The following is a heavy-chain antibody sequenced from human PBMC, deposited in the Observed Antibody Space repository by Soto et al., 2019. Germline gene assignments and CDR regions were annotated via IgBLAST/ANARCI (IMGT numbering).Heavy chain of an antibody. CDR3: ARARYCSSTSCPYYFDY. D-gene: IGHD2-2*01. V-gene: IGHV1-3*01. Sequence: ASGKVSCKASGYTFTSYSMHWVREAPGQRLEWMGWINAGNGNTKYSQKFQGRVTITRDTSASTAYMELSSLRSEDTAVYYCARARYCSSTSCPYYFDYWGQGTLFTVSS. CDR1: GYTFTSYS. J-gene: IGHJ4*02. CDR2: INAGNGNT.